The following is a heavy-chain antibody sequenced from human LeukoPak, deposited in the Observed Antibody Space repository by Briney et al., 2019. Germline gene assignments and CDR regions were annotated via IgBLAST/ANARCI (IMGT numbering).Heavy chain of an antibody. CDR2: IKQDGSEK. CDR3: ARDAPAYYDSSLFDY. CDR1: GFTFSSHW. D-gene: IGHD3-22*01. J-gene: IGHJ4*02. Sequence: GGSLRLSCAASGFTFSSHWMHWVRQAPGKGLEWVANIKQDGSEKYYVDSVKGRFTISRDNAKNSLYLQMNSLRAEDTAVYYCARDAPAYYDSSLFDYWGQGTLVTVSS. V-gene: IGHV3-7*01.